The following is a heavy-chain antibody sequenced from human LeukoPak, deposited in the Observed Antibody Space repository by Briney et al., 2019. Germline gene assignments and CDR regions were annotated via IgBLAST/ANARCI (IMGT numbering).Heavy chain of an antibody. J-gene: IGHJ3*02. CDR3: ARASITMVLGDGAFDI. Sequence: SETLSLTCAVSGGSISSGGYSWSWIRQPPGKGLEWIGYIYHSGSTYYNPSLKSRVTISVDRSKNQFSLKLSSVTAADTAVYYCARASITMVLGDGAFDIWGQGTMVTVSS. V-gene: IGHV4-30-2*01. CDR2: IYHSGST. CDR1: GGSISSGGYS. D-gene: IGHD3-10*01.